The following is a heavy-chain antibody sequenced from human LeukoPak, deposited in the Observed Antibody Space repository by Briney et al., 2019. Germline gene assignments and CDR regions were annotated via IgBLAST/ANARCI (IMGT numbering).Heavy chain of an antibody. CDR1: GGTFSSYA. D-gene: IGHD2-2*01. CDR2: IIPIFGTA. Sequence: SVKVSCKASGGTFSSYAISWMRQAPGQGLEWMVGIIPIFGTANYAQKFQGRVTITADESTSTAYMELSSLRSEDTAVYYCARAEAAGIPAAMPLMWYYYYMDVWGKGTTVTVSS. J-gene: IGHJ6*03. V-gene: IGHV1-69*01. CDR3: ARAEAAGIPAAMPLMWYYYYMDV.